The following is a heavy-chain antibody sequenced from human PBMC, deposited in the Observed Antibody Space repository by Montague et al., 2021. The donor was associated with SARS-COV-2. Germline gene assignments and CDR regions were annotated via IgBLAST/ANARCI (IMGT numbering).Heavy chain of an antibody. CDR1: GGSISPYC. CDR3: ARVAGGYYHDSSAYFDY. V-gene: IGHV4-34*01. J-gene: IGHJ4*02. D-gene: IGHD3-22*01. Sequence: SETLSLTCTVSGGSISPYCWSWIRQPPGKGLEWIGEINQSGSTNYNPSLKSRVTLSVDTSKKQFSLKLSSLTAADTAVYYCARVAGGYYHDSSAYFDYWGQGSLVTVSS. CDR2: INQSGST.